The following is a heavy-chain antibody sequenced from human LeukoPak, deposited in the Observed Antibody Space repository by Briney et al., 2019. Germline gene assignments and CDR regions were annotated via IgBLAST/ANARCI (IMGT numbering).Heavy chain of an antibody. D-gene: IGHD6-19*01. CDR3: ARVERQWLERNLYYFDY. Sequence: KVSCKASGGTFSSYAIGWVRQAPGQGLEWMGRIIPILGIANYAQKFQGRVTITADKSTSTAYMELSSLRSEDTAVYYCARVERQWLERNLYYFDYWGQGTLVTVSS. J-gene: IGHJ4*02. CDR1: GGTFSSYA. V-gene: IGHV1-69*04. CDR2: IIPILGIA.